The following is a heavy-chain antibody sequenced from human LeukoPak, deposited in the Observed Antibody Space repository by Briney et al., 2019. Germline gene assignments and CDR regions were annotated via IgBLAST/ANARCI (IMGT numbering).Heavy chain of an antibody. Sequence: SETLSLTCTVSGGSISSGGYYWSWIRQHPGKGLEWIGYIYYSGSTYYNPSLKSRVTISVDTPKNQFSLKLTSVTAADTAVYYCARSPRGYCSSTSCPEAFDYWGQGTLVTVSS. CDR2: IYYSGST. CDR1: GGSISSGGYY. D-gene: IGHD2-2*01. J-gene: IGHJ4*02. V-gene: IGHV4-31*03. CDR3: ARSPRGYCSSTSCPEAFDY.